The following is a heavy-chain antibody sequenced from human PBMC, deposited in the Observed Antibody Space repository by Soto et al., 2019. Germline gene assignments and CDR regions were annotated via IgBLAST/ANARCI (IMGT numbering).Heavy chain of an antibody. Sequence: QVPLVQSGAEVKKPGASVKVSCKASGYTFTSYGISWVRQAPGQGLEWMGWISAYNGNTNYAQKLQGRVTMTTDTSTSTAYMELRSLRSDDTAMYYCAAYYYDSSGYFYGMDVWGQGTTVTVSS. V-gene: IGHV1-18*01. CDR2: ISAYNGNT. J-gene: IGHJ6*02. D-gene: IGHD3-22*01. CDR3: AAYYYDSSGYFYGMDV. CDR1: GYTFTSYG.